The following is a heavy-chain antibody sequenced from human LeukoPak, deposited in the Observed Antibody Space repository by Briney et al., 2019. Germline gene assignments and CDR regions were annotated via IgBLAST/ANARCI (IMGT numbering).Heavy chain of an antibody. V-gene: IGHV3-30*02. Sequence: GGSLRLSCAASGFTFSSYGMHWVRQAPGKGLEWVAFIRYDGGNKYYADSVKGRFTISRDNSKNTLYLQMDSLRAEDTAVYYCAKNPSYDSSGYYPDYWGQGTLVTVSS. CDR2: IRYDGGNK. CDR1: GFTFSSYG. CDR3: AKNPSYDSSGYYPDY. D-gene: IGHD3-22*01. J-gene: IGHJ4*02.